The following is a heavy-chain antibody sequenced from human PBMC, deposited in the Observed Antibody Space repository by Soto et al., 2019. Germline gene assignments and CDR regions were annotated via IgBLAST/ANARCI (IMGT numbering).Heavy chain of an antibody. Sequence: PSETLSLTCTVSGGSISSYYWSWIRQPPGKGLEWIGYIYYSGSTNYNPSLKSRVTISVDTSRNQFSLKLSSVTAADTAVYYCARVCSSPSCYAGRPFDIWGQGTMVTVSS. CDR2: IYYSGST. CDR1: GGSISSYY. CDR3: ARVCSSPSCYAGRPFDI. J-gene: IGHJ3*02. D-gene: IGHD2-2*01. V-gene: IGHV4-59*01.